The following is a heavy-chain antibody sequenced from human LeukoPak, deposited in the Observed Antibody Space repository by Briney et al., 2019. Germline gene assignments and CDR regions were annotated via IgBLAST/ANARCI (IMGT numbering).Heavy chain of an antibody. D-gene: IGHD3-9*01. V-gene: IGHV4-61*01. Sequence: SETPSLTCTVSGDSVSSGSSYWSWIRQPPGKGLEWIAYIYRSGTTNYNPSLKSRVTILIDTSKNQFSLKLSSVTAADTAVYYCANLNDILTGFDYWGQGILVSVSS. CDR1: GDSVSSGSSY. J-gene: IGHJ4*02. CDR2: IYRSGTT. CDR3: ANLNDILTGFDY.